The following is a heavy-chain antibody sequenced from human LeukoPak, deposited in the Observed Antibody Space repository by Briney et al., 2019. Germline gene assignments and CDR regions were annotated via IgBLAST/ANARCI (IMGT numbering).Heavy chain of an antibody. D-gene: IGHD4-17*01. V-gene: IGHV1-69*05. Sequence: SSVKVSCKASGGTFSSYAISWVRQAPGQGLEWMGGIIPIFGTANYAQKFQGRVTITTDESTSTAYMELSSLRSEDTAVYYCARDKTPEHPDYGDAFDIWGQGTMVTVSS. CDR2: IIPIFGTA. CDR1: GGTFSSYA. CDR3: ARDKTPEHPDYGDAFDI. J-gene: IGHJ3*02.